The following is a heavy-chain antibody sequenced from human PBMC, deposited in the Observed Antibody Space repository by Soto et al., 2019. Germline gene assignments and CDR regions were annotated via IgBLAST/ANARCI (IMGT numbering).Heavy chain of an antibody. CDR2: INNVGSNT. CDR3: ARDEGGPDV. V-gene: IGHV3-74*01. CDR1: GSTFSNSW. J-gene: IGHJ6*02. Sequence: PGGSLRLSCRASGSTFSNSWMHWVRHAPGKGLVWVSRINNVGSNTAYADSVKGRFTISRDNAKNTLYMQMNFLRVEDTAVYYCARDEGGPDVWGQGTTATVSS.